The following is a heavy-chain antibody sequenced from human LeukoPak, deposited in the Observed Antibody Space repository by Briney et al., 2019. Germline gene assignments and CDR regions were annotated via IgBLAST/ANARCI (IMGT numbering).Heavy chain of an antibody. Sequence: GGSLRLSCVASGGRLGRDCISWVRQAPGKGLEWVACVKQDGTAKNYVDSVWGRFTVFVDNGNNSLYLQMYSLRAEDIAKYYCATLDSTKSVLWGRGTAVIVSS. D-gene: IGHD2-2*01. CDR1: GGRLGRDC. J-gene: IGHJ1*01. CDR3: ATLDSTKSVL. V-gene: IGHV3-7*01. CDR2: VKQDGTAK.